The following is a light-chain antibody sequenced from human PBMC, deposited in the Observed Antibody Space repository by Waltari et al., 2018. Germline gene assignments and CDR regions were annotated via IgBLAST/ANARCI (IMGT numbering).Light chain of an antibody. CDR3: ASYIPGSTLV. J-gene: IGLJ3*02. V-gene: IGLV2-14*01. Sequence: QSALTPPPSVSGSPGQSITLSCTGSSSDVGRVNVVSWYKKFPDRAPKLMIYDVTNRPSGVSNRFSGSKSANTASLTISGLQPEDEADYYCASYIPGSTLVFGGGTKLTVL. CDR2: DVT. CDR1: SSDVGRVNV.